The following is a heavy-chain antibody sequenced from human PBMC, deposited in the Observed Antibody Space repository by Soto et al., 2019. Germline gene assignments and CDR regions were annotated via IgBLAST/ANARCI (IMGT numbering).Heavy chain of an antibody. Sequence: QVQLVESGGGAVQPGESLRLSCVASGFDFTYYAMHWVRQAPGKGLESVAVMSRDGSKIHHTDSVKGRFTISRENAKNTLYLLKNSLRKEDTAVYFCAKDEGVGGTLGLFDYWGQGTLVSVSS. CDR1: GFDFTYYA. D-gene: IGHD1-26*01. CDR3: AKDEGVGGTLGLFDY. CDR2: MSRDGSKI. V-gene: IGHV3-30*18. J-gene: IGHJ4*02.